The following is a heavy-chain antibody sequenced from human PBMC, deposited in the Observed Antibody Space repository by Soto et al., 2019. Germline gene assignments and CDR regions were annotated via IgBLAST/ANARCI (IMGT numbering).Heavy chain of an antibody. Sequence: GSLRLSCAASGFTFSYYAMHWVRQAPGKGLEWVSVISYDGSNKYYADSVKGRFTISRDNSKNTLYLQMNSLRAEDTAVYYCAKDITYSSSWYVFDYWGQGTLVTVSS. CDR1: GFTFSYYA. CDR2: ISYDGSNK. V-gene: IGHV3-30*04. J-gene: IGHJ4*02. D-gene: IGHD6-13*01. CDR3: AKDITYSSSWYVFDY.